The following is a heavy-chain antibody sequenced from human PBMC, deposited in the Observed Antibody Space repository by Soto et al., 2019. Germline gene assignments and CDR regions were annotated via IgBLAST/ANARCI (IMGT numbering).Heavy chain of an antibody. J-gene: IGHJ6*02. V-gene: IGHV1-69*12. D-gene: IGHD5-18*01. CDR3: AMVDSYVDYYSYGMDV. Sequence: QVQLVQSGAEVKKPGSSVKVSCKASGGTFSSYAISWVRQAPGQGLEWMGGIIPIFGTANYAQKFQGRVTITADESKSTAYMELSSLRSEDTAVYYCAMVDSYVDYYSYGMDVWGQGTTVTVSS. CDR2: IIPIFGTA. CDR1: GGTFSSYA.